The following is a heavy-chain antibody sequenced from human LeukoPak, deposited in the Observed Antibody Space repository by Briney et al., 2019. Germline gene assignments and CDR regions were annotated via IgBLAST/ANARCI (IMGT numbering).Heavy chain of an antibody. CDR1: GFTFSSYG. CDR3: ASEVLWFGEWGTPFDY. J-gene: IGHJ4*02. D-gene: IGHD3-10*01. Sequence: PGGSLRLSCAASGFTFSSYGMHRVRQAPGKGLEWVAVISYDGSNKYYADSVKGRFTISRDNSKNTLYLQMNSLRAEDTAVYYCASEVLWFGEWGTPFDYWGQGTLVTVSS. V-gene: IGHV3-30*03. CDR2: ISYDGSNK.